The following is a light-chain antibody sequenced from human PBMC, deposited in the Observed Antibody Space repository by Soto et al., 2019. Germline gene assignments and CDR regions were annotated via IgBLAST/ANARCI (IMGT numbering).Light chain of an antibody. J-gene: IGKJ1*01. CDR1: ESVSIY. V-gene: IGKV3-11*01. CDR2: DAS. CDR3: QQRSNWPWTT. Sequence: EIVLTQPPATLSLSPGESATLSCRASESVSIYISWYQQKPAQAPRLLIYDASNRATGIPTRFSGSGSGTDFSLTISSLEPEDFAVYYCQQRSNWPWTTFGQGTRVELK.